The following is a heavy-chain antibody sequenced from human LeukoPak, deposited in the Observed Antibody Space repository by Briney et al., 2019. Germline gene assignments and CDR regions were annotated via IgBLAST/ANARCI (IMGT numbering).Heavy chain of an antibody. V-gene: IGHV3-49*04. D-gene: IGHD5-18*01. CDR2: IRSKAYGGTT. Sequence: PGRSLRLSCAASGFTFSRYGMHWVRQAPGKGLEWVGFIRSKAYGGTTEYAASVKGRFTISRDDSKSIAYLQMNSLKTEDTAVYYCTRLWVDTAMSGIDYWGQGTLVTVSS. CDR3: TRLWVDTAMSGIDY. CDR1: GFTFSRYG. J-gene: IGHJ4*02.